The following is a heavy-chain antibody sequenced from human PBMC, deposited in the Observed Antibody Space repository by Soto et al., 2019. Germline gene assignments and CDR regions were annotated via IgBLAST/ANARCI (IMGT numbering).Heavy chain of an antibody. CDR1: GFTFSSYA. CDR2: ISYDGSNK. J-gene: IGHJ4*02. CDR3: ARDPSGYSGYGAPGYSYGYYFDY. D-gene: IGHD5-12*01. V-gene: IGHV3-30-3*01. Sequence: GGSLRLSCAASGFTFSSYAMHWVRQAPGKGLEWVAVISYDGSNKYYADSVKGRFTISRDNSKNTLYLQMNSLRAEDTAVYYCARDPSGYSGYGAPGYSYGYYFDYWGQGTLVTVSS.